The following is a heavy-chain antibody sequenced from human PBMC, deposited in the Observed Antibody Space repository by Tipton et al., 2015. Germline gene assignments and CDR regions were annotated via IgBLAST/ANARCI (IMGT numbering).Heavy chain of an antibody. V-gene: IGHV3-11*04. CDR1: GFIFTDYY. CDR2: ISTNSRTI. Sequence: GSLRLSCAASGFIFTDYYMSWLRQAPGKGLEWLSYISTNSRTIYYIDSVKGRFTISKVSSKNTVYLQMNGLRADDTAVYYCTRSEAVVTADYFQNWGPGTLVTVSS. CDR3: TRSEAVVTADYFQN. D-gene: IGHD5-18*01. J-gene: IGHJ1*01.